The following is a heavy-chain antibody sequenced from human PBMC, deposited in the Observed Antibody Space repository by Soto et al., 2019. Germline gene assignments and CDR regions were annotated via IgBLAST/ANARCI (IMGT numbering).Heavy chain of an antibody. D-gene: IGHD3-9*01. CDR3: AREYYGVLTGYYSDY. Sequence: EVQLVESGGCLVQSGGSLGLSCAASGFSFRSYWMHWVRQAPGKGLVWVAGISSDGSSTTYAYSANGRFTISRDNAANTLYLQMSSLMAEDTAVYYCAREYYGVLTGYYSDYWGQGTLVTVSS. J-gene: IGHJ4*02. V-gene: IGHV3-74*01. CDR2: ISSDGSST. CDR1: GFSFRSYW.